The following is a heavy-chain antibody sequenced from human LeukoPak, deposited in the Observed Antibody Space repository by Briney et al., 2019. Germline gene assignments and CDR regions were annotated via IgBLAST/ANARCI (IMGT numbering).Heavy chain of an antibody. D-gene: IGHD3-10*01. CDR1: GFNFMRYD. CDR2: VNPNSGNT. CDR3: ARGRLWFGELYEGWFDP. J-gene: IGHJ5*02. V-gene: IGHV1-8*01. Sequence: ASVKVSCKASGFNFMRYDINWVRQATGQGLECMGWVNPNSGNTGYVQKFQGRVTMTGDTSTNTAYMELSSLTSEDTAVYYCARGRLWFGELYEGWFDPWGQGTLVTVSS.